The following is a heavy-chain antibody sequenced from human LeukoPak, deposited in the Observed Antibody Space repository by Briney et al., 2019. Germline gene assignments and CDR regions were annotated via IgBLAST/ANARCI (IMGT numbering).Heavy chain of an antibody. CDR3: ATDGASGSYYGGLIY. CDR1: GYTLTESS. CDR2: FDPEDGET. J-gene: IGHJ4*02. V-gene: IGHV1-24*01. Sequence: ASVKVSCKVSGYTLTESSMHWVRQAPGKGLEWMGGFDPEDGETIYAQKFQGRVTTTEDTSTDTAYMELSSLRSEDTAVYYCATDGASGSYYGGLIYWGQGTLVTVSS. D-gene: IGHD1-26*01.